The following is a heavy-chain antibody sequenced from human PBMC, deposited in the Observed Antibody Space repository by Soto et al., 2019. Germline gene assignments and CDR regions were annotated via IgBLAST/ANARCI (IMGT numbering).Heavy chain of an antibody. V-gene: IGHV4-34*01. D-gene: IGHD2-15*01. Sequence: QVQLQQWGAGLLKPSETLSLTCAVYGGSFSGYYWSWIRQPPGKGLEWIGEINHSGGTNYNPSLKSRVTISVDTSKNQFSLKLSSVTAADTAVYHCARGQSVVSPWAFDIWGQGTMVTVSS. J-gene: IGHJ3*02. CDR3: ARGQSVVSPWAFDI. CDR2: INHSGGT. CDR1: GGSFSGYY.